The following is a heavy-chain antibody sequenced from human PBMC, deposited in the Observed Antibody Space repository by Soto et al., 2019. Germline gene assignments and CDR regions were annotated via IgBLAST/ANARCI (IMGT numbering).Heavy chain of an antibody. CDR3: VLQANVVLATTFYS. CDR1: GYTFTNYV. D-gene: IGHD5-12*01. CDR2: INADSGKT. V-gene: IGHV1-3*01. Sequence: ASVKVSCKASGYTFTNYVIHWVRQAPGQRLEWMGWINADSGKTKYSQKFQGRVTITRDTSANTAYMELSSLRSEDTAVYYCVLQANVVLATTFYSRAQRTLLTISS. J-gene: IGHJ5*01.